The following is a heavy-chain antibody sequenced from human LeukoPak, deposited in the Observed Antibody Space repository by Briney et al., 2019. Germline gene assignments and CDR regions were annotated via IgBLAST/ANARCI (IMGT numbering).Heavy chain of an antibody. CDR1: GGSFSGYY. Sequence: SETLSLTCAVYGGSFSGYYWSWIRQPPGKGPEWIGEINHSGSTNYNPSLKSRVTISVDTSKNQFSLKLSSVTAADTAVYYCARDRDYGDYEFDYWGQGTLVTVSS. J-gene: IGHJ4*02. V-gene: IGHV4-34*01. CDR3: ARDRDYGDYEFDY. CDR2: INHSGST. D-gene: IGHD4-17*01.